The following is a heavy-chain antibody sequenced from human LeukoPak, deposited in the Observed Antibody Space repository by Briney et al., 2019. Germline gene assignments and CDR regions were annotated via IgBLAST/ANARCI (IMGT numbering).Heavy chain of an antibody. CDR1: GGTFSSYA. Sequence: SVKVSCKASGGTFSSYAIIWVRQAPGQGLEWMGGIIPIFGTANYAQKFQGRVTITTDESTSTAYMELSSLRSEDTAVYYCARGRPLSHTGYYYYMDVWGKGTSVTVSS. J-gene: IGHJ6*03. D-gene: IGHD3-10*01. CDR3: ARGRPLSHTGYYYYMDV. CDR2: IIPIFGTA. V-gene: IGHV1-69*05.